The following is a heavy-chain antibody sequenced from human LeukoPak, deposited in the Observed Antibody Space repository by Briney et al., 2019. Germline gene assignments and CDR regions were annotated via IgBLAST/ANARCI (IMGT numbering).Heavy chain of an antibody. V-gene: IGHV3-53*01. CDR2: MYKTGPG. CDR3: ATIRPYYYDSSGPFDH. J-gene: IGHJ4*02. Sequence: GGSLRLSCAVSGSSVSTKYMGWVRQAPGRGLEWVAVMYKTGPGYYAESVKVRFTVSRDTSNNTLDLQMNSLRVEDTAVYYCATIRPYYYDSSGPFDHWGQGALVTVSS. CDR1: GSSVSTKY. D-gene: IGHD3-22*01.